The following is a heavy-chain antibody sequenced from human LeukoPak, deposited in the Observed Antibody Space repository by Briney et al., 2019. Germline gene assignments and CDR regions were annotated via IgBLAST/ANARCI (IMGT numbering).Heavy chain of an antibody. CDR3: ARSTYYDFWSGYYYFDY. CDR2: IYYSGST. CDR1: GGSISSSSYY. Sequence: PSETLSLTCTVSGGSISSSSYYWGWIRQPPGKGLEWIGSIYYSGSTYYNPSLKSRVTISVDTSKNQFSLKLSSVTAAGTAVYYCARSTYYDFWSGYYYFDYWGQGTLVTVSS. D-gene: IGHD3-3*01. V-gene: IGHV4-39*01. J-gene: IGHJ4*02.